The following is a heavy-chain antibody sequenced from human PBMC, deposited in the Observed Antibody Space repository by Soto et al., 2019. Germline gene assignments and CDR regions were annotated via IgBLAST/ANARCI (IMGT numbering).Heavy chain of an antibody. V-gene: IGHV2-5*02. J-gene: IGHJ4*02. D-gene: IGHD3-22*01. Sequence: QITLKESGPTLVKPTQTLTLTCTFSGFSLSTIGVGVGWIRQPPGKALEWLALIYWDDDKRYSPSLKSRLTITKNTTKNQVVLTMTNMDPVDTATYYCAHRYYDSSGYSFDYWGQGTLVTVSS. CDR2: IYWDDDK. CDR1: GFSLSTIGVG. CDR3: AHRYYDSSGYSFDY.